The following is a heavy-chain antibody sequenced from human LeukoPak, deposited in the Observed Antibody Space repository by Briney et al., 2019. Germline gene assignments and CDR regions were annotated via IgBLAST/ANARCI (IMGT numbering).Heavy chain of an antibody. Sequence: GGSLRLSCAASGFTFDDYAMHWVRQAPGKGLEGVSGISWNSGSIGYADSVKGRFTISRDNAKNSLYLQMNSLRAEDTALYYCAKDKIAAAGLDWGQGTLVTVSS. CDR2: ISWNSGSI. D-gene: IGHD6-13*01. J-gene: IGHJ4*02. V-gene: IGHV3-9*01. CDR1: GFTFDDYA. CDR3: AKDKIAAAGLD.